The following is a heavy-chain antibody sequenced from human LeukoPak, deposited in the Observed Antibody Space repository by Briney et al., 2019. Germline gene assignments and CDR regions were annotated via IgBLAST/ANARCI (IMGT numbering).Heavy chain of an antibody. J-gene: IGHJ4*02. CDR1: GFTFSSYS. Sequence: TGGSLRLSCAASGFTFSSYSMNWVHQAPGKGLEWVSSISSSSSYIYYADSVKGRFTISRDNAKNSLYLQMNSLRAEDTAVYYCARERIAVAKPFDYWGQGTLVAVSS. CDR2: ISSSSSYI. CDR3: ARERIAVAKPFDY. D-gene: IGHD6-19*01. V-gene: IGHV3-21*01.